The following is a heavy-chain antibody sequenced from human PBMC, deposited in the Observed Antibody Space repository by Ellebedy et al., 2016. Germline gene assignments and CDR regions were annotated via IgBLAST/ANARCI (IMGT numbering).Heavy chain of an antibody. CDR2: IYWDDNK. D-gene: IGHD3-3*01. CDR1: GFSLTTTDTG. J-gene: IGHJ5*02. CDR3: ARVSRYSDQRGDYYARFDP. Sequence: SGPTLVKPTRILRLTCSFSGFSLTTTDTGVAWIRQPPGEALEWLTSIYWDDNKLYRPSVKNRLTITKDTSRNRVVLTMTKVDPMDTATYYCARVSRYSDQRGDYYARFDPWGPGTLVTVSS. V-gene: IGHV2-5*02.